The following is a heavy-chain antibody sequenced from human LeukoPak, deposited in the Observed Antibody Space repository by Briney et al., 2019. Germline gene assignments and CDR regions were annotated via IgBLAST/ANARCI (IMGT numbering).Heavy chain of an antibody. J-gene: IGHJ6*02. CDR2: IYYDGSNK. V-gene: IGHV3-33*01. D-gene: IGHD6-19*01. CDR1: GFTFSSYG. CDR3: ARDPSGYGMDV. Sequence: GRCLRLSCAASGFTFSSYGIHWVRQAPGKGLEWVALIYYDGSNKYYADSVKGRFTISRDNSKNMLFLQMNSLRAEDTAVYYCARDPSGYGMDVWGQGTTVTVSS.